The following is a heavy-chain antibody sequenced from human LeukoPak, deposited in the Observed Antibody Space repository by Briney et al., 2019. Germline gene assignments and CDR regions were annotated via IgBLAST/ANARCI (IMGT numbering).Heavy chain of an antibody. Sequence: GGSLRLSCAASGFXFDDYAIHWVRQAPGKGLEWVSLITGDAGTTYYADSVKGRFTISRDNSKNSLYLQMNSLRTEDTALYYCAKDFLESSGWYESVDYWGQGTLVTVSS. CDR3: AKDFLESSGWYESVDY. CDR2: ITGDAGTT. V-gene: IGHV3-43*02. D-gene: IGHD6-19*01. J-gene: IGHJ4*02. CDR1: GFXFDDYA.